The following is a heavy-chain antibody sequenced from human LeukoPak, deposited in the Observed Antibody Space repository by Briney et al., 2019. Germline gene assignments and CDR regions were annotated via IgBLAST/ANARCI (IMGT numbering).Heavy chain of an antibody. Sequence: RGGSLRLSCAASGFTFSSYAMSWVRQDPGKGLEWVSAISGSGGRIYYGASVKGRFTISRDNSKNTLNLQMNSLRAEDTAVYYCATSKYSGSYWGQGTLVTVSS. CDR3: ATSKYSGSY. CDR1: GFTFSSYA. J-gene: IGHJ4*02. V-gene: IGHV3-23*01. D-gene: IGHD1-26*01. CDR2: ISGSGGRI.